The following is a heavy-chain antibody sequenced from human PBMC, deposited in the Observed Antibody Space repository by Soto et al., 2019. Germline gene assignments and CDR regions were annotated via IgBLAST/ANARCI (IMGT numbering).Heavy chain of an antibody. J-gene: IGHJ4*02. CDR3: AKHRGGYDRDFDY. CDR1: GFTVSSSY. Sequence: EVQLVESGGGLVQPGGSLRLSCAASGFTVSSSYMSWVRQAPGKGLEWVSVIYSGGGTYFADSVKGRFAMSRDNSENTLYRQMNSLRAEDTAVYYCAKHRGGYDRDFDYWGRGALVTVSS. V-gene: IGHV3-66*01. CDR2: IYSGGGT. D-gene: IGHD5-12*01.